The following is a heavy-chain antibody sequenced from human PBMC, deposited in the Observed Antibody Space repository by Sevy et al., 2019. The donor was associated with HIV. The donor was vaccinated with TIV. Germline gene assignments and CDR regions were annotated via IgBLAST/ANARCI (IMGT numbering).Heavy chain of an antibody. Sequence: GGSLRLSCTASGFTFGDYAMSWFRQAPGKGLEWVGFIRSKAYGGTTENAASVKGRFTISRDDSKSIAYLQMNSLKTEDTAVYYCTRADFDFWSGYRNFPYFDYWGQGTLVTVSS. D-gene: IGHD3-3*01. J-gene: IGHJ4*02. CDR2: IRSKAYGGTT. CDR1: GFTFGDYA. CDR3: TRADFDFWSGYRNFPYFDY. V-gene: IGHV3-49*03.